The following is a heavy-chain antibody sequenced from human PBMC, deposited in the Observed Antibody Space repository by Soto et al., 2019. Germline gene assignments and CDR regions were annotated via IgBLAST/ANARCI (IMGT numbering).Heavy chain of an antibody. Sequence: QVQLQQWGAGLLKPSETLSLTCAVYGGSFSGYYWSWIRQPPGKGLEWIGEINHSGNTNYNPSLKSRVTISVDTSKNQLSLQLSSVTAADTAVYYCARVRIPGGDYYFDYWGQGTLFSVSS. CDR3: ARVRIPGGDYYFDY. V-gene: IGHV4-34*01. CDR1: GGSFSGYY. D-gene: IGHD4-17*01. J-gene: IGHJ4*02. CDR2: INHSGNT.